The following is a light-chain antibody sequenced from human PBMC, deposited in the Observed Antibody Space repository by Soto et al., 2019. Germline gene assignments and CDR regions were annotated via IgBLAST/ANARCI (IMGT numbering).Light chain of an antibody. V-gene: IGLV2-23*01. Sequence: QSALTQPASVSASPGQSITISCTGTSSNVGTYDLVSWYQHHPDKAPKLIIYEGTKRPSGISSRFSGSKSGNTASLTISGLQVEDDADYYCCSFAVGAALVFGGGTKLTVL. CDR1: SSNVGTYDL. CDR2: EGT. CDR3: CSFAVGAALV. J-gene: IGLJ2*01.